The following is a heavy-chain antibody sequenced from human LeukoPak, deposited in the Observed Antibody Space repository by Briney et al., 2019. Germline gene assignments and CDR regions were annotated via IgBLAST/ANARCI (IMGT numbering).Heavy chain of an antibody. Sequence: SETLSLTCTVSGGSISSYYWSWIRQPPGKGLEWIGYIYYSGSTNYNPSLKSRVTISVDTSKNQFSLKLSSVTAADTAVYYCARHYYDYVWGSYTPFDYWGRGTLVTVSS. D-gene: IGHD3-16*01. CDR3: ARHYYDYVWGSYTPFDY. CDR1: GGSISSYY. V-gene: IGHV4-59*01. J-gene: IGHJ4*02. CDR2: IYYSGST.